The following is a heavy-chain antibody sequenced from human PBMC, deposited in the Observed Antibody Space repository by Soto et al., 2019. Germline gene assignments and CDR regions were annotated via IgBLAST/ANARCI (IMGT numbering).Heavy chain of an antibody. V-gene: IGHV3-30*18. CDR2: ISYDGRNK. CDR1: GFTFSRYG. Sequence: QVQLVESGGGVVQPGRTLRLSCAACGFTFSRYGMHWVRQAPGKRLEWVAVISYDGRNKYYADSVKGRFTISRDNSKNTLYLQMNSLRAEDTAVYYCAKDHEWLRLSDYFDYWGQGTLVTVSS. CDR3: AKDHEWLRLSDYFDY. J-gene: IGHJ4*02. D-gene: IGHD5-12*01.